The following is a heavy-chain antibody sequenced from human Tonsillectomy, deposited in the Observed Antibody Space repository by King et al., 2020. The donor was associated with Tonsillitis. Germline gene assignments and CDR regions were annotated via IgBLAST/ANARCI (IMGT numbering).Heavy chain of an antibody. Sequence: VQLQESGSGLVKPSQTLSLTCVVSGGSISSGAYSWSWIRQPPGKGLEWIGYIYHSGSTDYNPSLKSRVTISLDRSKNQFSLKLSSVTAADTAVYYCARGSYDSSGYFLDAFDIWGQGTMVTVSS. CDR2: IYHSGST. J-gene: IGHJ3*02. CDR1: GGSISSGAYS. V-gene: IGHV4-30-2*01. D-gene: IGHD3-22*01. CDR3: ARGSYDSSGYFLDAFDI.